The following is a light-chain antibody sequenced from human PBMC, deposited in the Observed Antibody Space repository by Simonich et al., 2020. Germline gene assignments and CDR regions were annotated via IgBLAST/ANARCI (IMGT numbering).Light chain of an antibody. V-gene: IGLV1-40*01. CDR3: QSYDSSLSGWV. Sequence: QSVLTQPPSASGTPGQRVTISCSGSSSNIGSNYVHWYQQLPGTAPKLLIYGNSNRPSGVPDRFAGSKSGTSASLAITGLQAEDEADYYCQSYDSSLSGWVFGGGTKLTVL. J-gene: IGLJ3*02. CDR1: SSNIGSNY. CDR2: GNS.